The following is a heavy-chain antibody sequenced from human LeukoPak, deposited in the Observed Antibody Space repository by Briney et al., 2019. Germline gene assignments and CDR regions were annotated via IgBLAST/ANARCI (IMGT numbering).Heavy chain of an antibody. D-gene: IGHD3-22*01. CDR3: ARDARRYYDSSGYYFDY. CDR2: IWYDGSNK. Sequence: PGRSLRLSCAASGFTFSSYGMHWVRQAPGKGLEWVAVIWYDGSNKYYADSVKGRFTISRDNSKNTLYLQMNSLRAEDTAVYYCARDARRYYDSSGYYFDYWGQGTLVTVSS. CDR1: GFTFSSYG. V-gene: IGHV3-30*19. J-gene: IGHJ4*02.